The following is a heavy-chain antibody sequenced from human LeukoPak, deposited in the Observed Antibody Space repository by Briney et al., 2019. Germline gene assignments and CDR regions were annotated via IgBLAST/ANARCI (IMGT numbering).Heavy chain of an antibody. D-gene: IGHD6-19*01. V-gene: IGHV1-69*13. J-gene: IGHJ6*02. CDR3: ARGAGIAVAGTGPPYYYYGMDV. CDR2: IIPIFGTA. CDR1: GGTFSSYA. Sequence: ASVKVSCKASGGTFSSYAISWVRQAPGQGLEWMGGIIPIFGTANYAQKFQGRVTITADESTSTAYMELSSLRSEDTAVYYCARGAGIAVAGTGPPYYYYGMDVWGQGTTVTVSS.